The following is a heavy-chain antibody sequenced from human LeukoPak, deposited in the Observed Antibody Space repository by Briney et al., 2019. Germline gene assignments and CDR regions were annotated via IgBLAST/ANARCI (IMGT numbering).Heavy chain of an antibody. Sequence: ASVKVSCKASGYTFTGYYMHWVRQAPGQGLEWMGWINPNSGGTNYAQKFQGRVTMTRDTSISTAYMELSRLRSDDTAVYYCARDDPPSYYDSPASAFDIWGQGTMVTVSS. CDR1: GYTFTGYY. V-gene: IGHV1-2*02. CDR3: ARDDPPSYYDSPASAFDI. D-gene: IGHD3-22*01. CDR2: INPNSGGT. J-gene: IGHJ3*02.